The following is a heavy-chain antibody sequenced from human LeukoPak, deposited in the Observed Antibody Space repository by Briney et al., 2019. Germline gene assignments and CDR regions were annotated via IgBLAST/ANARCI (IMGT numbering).Heavy chain of an antibody. Sequence: SQTLSLTCTVSGGSISSGDYYWSWIRQPPGKGLEWIGYIHYSGSTYYNPSLESRVTISVDTSKNQFSLKLSSVTAADTAVYYCARGITSCYDYWGQGTLVTVSS. CDR1: GGSISSGDYY. CDR2: IHYSGST. CDR3: ARGITSCYDY. V-gene: IGHV4-30-4*01. J-gene: IGHJ4*02. D-gene: IGHD2-2*01.